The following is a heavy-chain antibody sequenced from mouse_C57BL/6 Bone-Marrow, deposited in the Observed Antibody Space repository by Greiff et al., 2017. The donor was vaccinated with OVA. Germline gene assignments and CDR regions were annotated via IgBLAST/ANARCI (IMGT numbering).Heavy chain of an antibody. CDR3: AREGNSNYLDFDY. Sequence: VQLQESGAELARPGASVKLSCKASGYTFTSYGISWVKQRTGQGLEWIGEIYPRSGNTYYNEKFKGKATLTADKSSSTAYMELRSLTSEDSAVYFCAREGNSNYLDFDYWGQGTTLTVSS. V-gene: IGHV1-81*01. J-gene: IGHJ2*01. D-gene: IGHD2-5*01. CDR2: IYPRSGNT. CDR1: GYTFTSYG.